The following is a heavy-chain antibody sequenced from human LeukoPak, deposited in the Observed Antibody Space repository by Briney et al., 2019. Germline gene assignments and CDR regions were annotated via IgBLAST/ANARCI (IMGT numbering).Heavy chain of an antibody. CDR1: GFTFSSYS. Sequence: GGSLRLSCAASGFTFSSYSMNWVRQAPGKGLGWVSSISSSSSYIYYADSVKGRFTISRDNAKNSLYLQMNSLRAEDTAVYYCARERVDRGYSYGWGDYWGQGTLVTVSS. D-gene: IGHD5-18*01. CDR3: ARERVDRGYSYGWGDY. CDR2: ISSSSSYI. V-gene: IGHV3-21*01. J-gene: IGHJ4*02.